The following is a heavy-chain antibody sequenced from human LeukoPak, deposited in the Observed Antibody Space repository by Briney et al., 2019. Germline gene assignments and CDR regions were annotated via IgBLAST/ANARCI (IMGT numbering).Heavy chain of an antibody. CDR3: ARDGGGIAAAGKRYYGMDV. D-gene: IGHD6-13*01. CDR2: VCHSGST. V-gene: IGHV4-38-2*02. CDR1: GYSISSTYC. J-gene: IGHJ6*02. Sequence: SETLSLTCTVSGYSISSTYCWGWIRQPPGKGLEWIGRVCHSGSTYYNPSLKSRVSISVDTSQNQFSLKLSSLTAADTAVYYCARDGGGIAAAGKRYYGMDVWGQGTTVTVSS.